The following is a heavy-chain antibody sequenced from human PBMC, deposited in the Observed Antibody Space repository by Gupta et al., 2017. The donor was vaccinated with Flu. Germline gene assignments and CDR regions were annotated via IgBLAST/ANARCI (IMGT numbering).Heavy chain of an antibody. CDR2: IIPIFGTP. D-gene: IGHD1-26*01. CDR3: ERDLGSGTYGWFDS. J-gene: IGHJ5*01. V-gene: IGHV1-69*01. Sequence: RQAPGQGLEWMGGIIPIFGTPNYAQKFQGRITITADESTSTAYLDLSSLRSEDTAVYYCERDLGSGTYGWFDSWGQGTLVTVSS.